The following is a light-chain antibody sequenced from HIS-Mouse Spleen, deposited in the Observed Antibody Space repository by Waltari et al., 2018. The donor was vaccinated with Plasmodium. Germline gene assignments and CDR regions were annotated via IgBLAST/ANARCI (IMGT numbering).Light chain of an antibody. Sequence: EIVLTQSPATLSLSPGERATLSCRASQSVSSHLAWYHQKPGQAPRLLIYDASNRATGIPARFSGSASGTDFTLTSSGLQSEDFAVYYCQQYNNWSFTCGPGTKVDIK. CDR2: DAS. J-gene: IGKJ3*01. CDR3: QQYNNWSFT. V-gene: IGKV3-11*01. CDR1: QSVSSH.